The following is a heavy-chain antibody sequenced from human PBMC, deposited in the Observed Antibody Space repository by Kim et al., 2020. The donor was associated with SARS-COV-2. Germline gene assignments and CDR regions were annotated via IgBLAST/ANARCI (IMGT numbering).Heavy chain of an antibody. D-gene: IGHD6-19*01. Sequence: GGSLRLSCSAPGFSFSDYAMAWVRQAPGKGLEWVSGISGNTGTTFYADSVKGRFTISRDNSKNTLFLQMSSLGVEDTAVYYCAKGGMGQWLVLDFWGQGTLVTVSS. J-gene: IGHJ4*02. CDR1: GFSFSDYA. CDR2: ISGNTGTT. V-gene: IGHV3-23*01. CDR3: AKGGMGQWLVLDF.